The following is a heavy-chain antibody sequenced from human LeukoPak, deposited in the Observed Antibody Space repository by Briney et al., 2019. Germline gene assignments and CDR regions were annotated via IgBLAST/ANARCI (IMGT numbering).Heavy chain of an antibody. V-gene: IGHV1-18*01. J-gene: IGHJ3*02. CDR1: GYTFTSYG. CDR3: ARDPHYYGSGSYPTATPGDPFDI. D-gene: IGHD3-10*01. CDR2: ISAYNGNT. Sequence: ASVKVSSKASGYTFTSYGISWVRRAPGQGLEWMGWISAYNGNTNYAQKLQGRVTITTDTSTSTAYMELRSLRSDDTAMYYCARDPHYYGSGSYPTATPGDPFDIWGQGTMVTVSS.